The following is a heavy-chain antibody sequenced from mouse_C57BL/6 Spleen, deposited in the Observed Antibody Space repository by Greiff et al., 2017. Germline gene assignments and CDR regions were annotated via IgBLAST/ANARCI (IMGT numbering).Heavy chain of an antibody. V-gene: IGHV5-17*01. J-gene: IGHJ4*01. CDR2: ISSGSSTI. Sequence: EVHLVESGGGLVKPGGSLKLSCAASGFTFSDYGMHWVRQAPEKGLEWVAYISSGSSTIYYADTVKGRFTISRDNAKNTLFLQMTSLRSEDTAMYYCARPGLLLHAMDYWGQGTSVTVSS. D-gene: IGHD2-3*01. CDR3: ARPGLLLHAMDY. CDR1: GFTFSDYG.